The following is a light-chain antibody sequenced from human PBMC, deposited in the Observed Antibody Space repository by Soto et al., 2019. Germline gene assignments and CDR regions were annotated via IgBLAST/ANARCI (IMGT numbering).Light chain of an antibody. Sequence: EIVLSHSPGTLSLSPGERATLSCRASQSVSSSYLAWYQQKPGQAPRLLIYGASSRATGIPVRFSGSGSGTEFTLTISSLQSEDFAVYYCQQYNNWPLTFGQGTRLEIK. CDR3: QQYNNWPLT. CDR1: QSVSSSY. CDR2: GAS. V-gene: IGKV3-15*01. J-gene: IGKJ5*01.